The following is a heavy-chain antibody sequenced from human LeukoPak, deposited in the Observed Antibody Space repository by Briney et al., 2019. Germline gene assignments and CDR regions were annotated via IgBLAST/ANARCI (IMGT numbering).Heavy chain of an antibody. Sequence: SETLSLTCAVYGGSFSGYYWSWIRQPPGKGLEWIGEINHSGSTNYNPSLKSRVTISVDTSKNQFSLKLSSVTAADTAVYYSARSGITMIVGPSAFDIWGQGTMVTVSS. J-gene: IGHJ3*02. CDR1: GGSFSGYY. CDR3: ARSGITMIVGPSAFDI. CDR2: INHSGST. V-gene: IGHV4-34*01. D-gene: IGHD3-22*01.